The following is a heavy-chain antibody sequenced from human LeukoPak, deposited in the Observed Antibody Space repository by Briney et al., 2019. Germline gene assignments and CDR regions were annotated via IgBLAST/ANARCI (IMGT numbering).Heavy chain of an antibody. D-gene: IGHD3-22*01. J-gene: IGHJ3*02. Sequence: PSETLSLTCTVSGGSISSGGYYWSWIRQHPGKGLEWIGYIYYSGSTYYNPSLKSRVTISVDTSKNQFSLKLSSVTAADTAVYCCAGITMIVVRAFDIWGQGTMVTVSS. CDR2: IYYSGST. CDR1: GGSISSGGYY. CDR3: AGITMIVVRAFDI. V-gene: IGHV4-31*03.